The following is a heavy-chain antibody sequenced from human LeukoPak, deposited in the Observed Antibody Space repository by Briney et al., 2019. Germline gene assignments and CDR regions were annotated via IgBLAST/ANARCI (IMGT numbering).Heavy chain of an antibody. V-gene: IGHV3-7*01. CDR3: ASNNNFKY. J-gene: IGHJ4*02. CDR1: GLSFSGQW. CDR2: IKYDGSEK. D-gene: IGHD1/OR15-1a*01. Sequence: GGSLRLSCTASGLSFSGQWMNWVRQSPGQGLEWVANIKYDGSEKHYVDSVKGRHTISREDAKNSLSLQMDSVRPEDTAVYYCASNNNFKYWGQGTLVIVSS.